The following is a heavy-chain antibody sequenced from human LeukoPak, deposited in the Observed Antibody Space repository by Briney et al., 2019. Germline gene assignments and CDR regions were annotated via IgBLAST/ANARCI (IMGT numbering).Heavy chain of an antibody. CDR3: ASLEELIPYSYGQNWFDP. V-gene: IGHV1-69*04. CDR2: IIPILGIA. CDR1: GGTFSSYA. J-gene: IGHJ5*02. Sequence: GASVKVSCKASGGTFSSYAISWVRQAPGQGLEWMGRIIPILGIANYAQKFQGRVTITADKSTSTAYMELSSLRSEDTAVYYCASLEELIPYSYGQNWFDPWGQGTLVTVSS. D-gene: IGHD5-18*01.